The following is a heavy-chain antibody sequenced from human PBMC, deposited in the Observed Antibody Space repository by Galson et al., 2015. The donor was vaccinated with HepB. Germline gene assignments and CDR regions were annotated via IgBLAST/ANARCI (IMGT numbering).Heavy chain of an antibody. CDR2: IYYSGNT. D-gene: IGHD3-3*01. J-gene: IGHJ6*01. CDR1: GGSISSGDYY. Sequence: TLSLTCTVSGGSISSGDYYWTWIRQPPGKGLEWIGYIYYSGNTDYNPSLKSRITISVDTSKNQISLTLSSVTAADTAVYYCAREHRILEWLSRRRSRRAYYSMDVWGQVTTVTVSS. V-gene: IGHV4-30-4*01. CDR3: AREHRILEWLSRRRSRRAYYSMDV.